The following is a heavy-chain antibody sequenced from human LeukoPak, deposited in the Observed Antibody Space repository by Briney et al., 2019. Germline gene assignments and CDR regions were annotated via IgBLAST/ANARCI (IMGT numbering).Heavy chain of an antibody. Sequence: SVKVSCKASGGTFTSYAISWVRQAPGQGLEWMGRIIPIFGTANYAQKFQGRVTITTDESTSTAYMELSSLRSEDTAVYYCARAGASYVAYDYWGQGTLVTVSS. D-gene: IGHD1-26*01. J-gene: IGHJ4*02. CDR3: ARAGASYVAYDY. V-gene: IGHV1-69*05. CDR2: IIPIFGTA. CDR1: GGTFTSYA.